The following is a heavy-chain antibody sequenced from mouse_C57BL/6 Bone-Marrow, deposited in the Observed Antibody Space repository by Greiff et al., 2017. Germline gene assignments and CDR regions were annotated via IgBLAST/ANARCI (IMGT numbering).Heavy chain of an antibody. CDR1: GFSFNTYA. D-gene: IGHD2-1*01. CDR2: IRSKSNNYAT. J-gene: IGHJ4*01. Sequence: EVKLMESGGGLVQPKGSLKLSCAASGFSFNTYAMNWVRQAPGKGLEWVARIRSKSNNYATYYADSVKDRFTISRDDSESMLYLQMNNLKTEDTAMYYCVRQEIYYGTMDYWGQGTSVTVSS. V-gene: IGHV10-1*01. CDR3: VRQEIYYGTMDY.